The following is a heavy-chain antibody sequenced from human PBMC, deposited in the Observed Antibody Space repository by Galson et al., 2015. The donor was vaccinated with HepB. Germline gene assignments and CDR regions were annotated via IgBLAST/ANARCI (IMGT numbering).Heavy chain of an antibody. CDR2: IDSGSDSI. CDR3: ARDGEWLVVTYYYYFGLDV. Sequence: SLRLSCAASGFTFSTYRMNWVRQAPGMGLEWISYIDSGSDSIYYADSVKGRFTISRDNARNSLYLQMNSLRVEDTAVYYCARDGEWLVVTYYYYFGLDVWGPGTTVTVSS. J-gene: IGHJ6*02. D-gene: IGHD6-19*01. V-gene: IGHV3-48*01. CDR1: GFTFSTYR.